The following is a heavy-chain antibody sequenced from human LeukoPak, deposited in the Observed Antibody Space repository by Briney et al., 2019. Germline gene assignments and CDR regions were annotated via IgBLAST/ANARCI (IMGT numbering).Heavy chain of an antibody. CDR2: IKEDGSIQ. CDR3: ARDVWTGVTVSDY. V-gene: IGHV3-7*01. CDR1: GFTFSSYW. Sequence: EPGGSLRLSCVASGFTFSSYWMTWVRQAPGKGLEWLANIKEDGSIQYYLDSVRGRFTISRDNAKTSVYLQLNSLRADDTAVYYCARDVWTGVTVSDYWGQGTLVTVSS. D-gene: IGHD2-21*02. J-gene: IGHJ4*02.